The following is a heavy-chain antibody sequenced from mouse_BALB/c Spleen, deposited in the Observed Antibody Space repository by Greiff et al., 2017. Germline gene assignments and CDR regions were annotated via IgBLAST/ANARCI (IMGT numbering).Heavy chain of an antibody. Sequence: EVKLVASGGDLVQPGGSLKLSCAASGFTFSSYGMSWVRQTPDKRLEWVATISSGGSYTYYPDSVKGRFTISRDNAKNTLYLQMSSLKSEDTAMYYCARRITTAHFDYWGQGTTLTVSS. D-gene: IGHD1-2*01. CDR2: ISSGGSYT. J-gene: IGHJ2*01. CDR3: ARRITTAHFDY. CDR1: GFTFSSYG. V-gene: IGHV5-6*02.